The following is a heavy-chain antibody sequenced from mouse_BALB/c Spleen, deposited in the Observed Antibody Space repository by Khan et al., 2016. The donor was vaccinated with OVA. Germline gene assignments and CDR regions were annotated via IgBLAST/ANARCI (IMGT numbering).Heavy chain of an antibody. CDR3: VRGIGNSRFAY. D-gene: IGHD2-1*01. CDR2: ISTYYGDA. V-gene: IGHV1S137*01. Sequence: QVQLQQSGAGLVRPGVSVKISCKGSGYTFTDFAMHWVKQSHAKSLEWIGVISTYYGDATYNQNFKDKATMTVDKSSSTAYMELARLTSDDSGILYCVRGIGNSRFAYWGQGTLVTVSA. CDR1: GYTFTDFA. J-gene: IGHJ3*01.